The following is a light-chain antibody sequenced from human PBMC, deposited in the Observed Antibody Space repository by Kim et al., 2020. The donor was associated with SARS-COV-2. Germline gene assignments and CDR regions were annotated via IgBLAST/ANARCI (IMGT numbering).Light chain of an antibody. Sequence: EIVLTQSPGTLSLSPGERATLSCRASQSVGSNYLAWYQQKPGQAPRLLIYGASNRATGIPDRFGGSGSGTDFTLTIGRLETEDFAVYYCQEYTSSPPYTFGQGTKLEI. V-gene: IGKV3-20*01. J-gene: IGKJ2*01. CDR3: QEYTSSPPYT. CDR1: QSVGSNY. CDR2: GAS.